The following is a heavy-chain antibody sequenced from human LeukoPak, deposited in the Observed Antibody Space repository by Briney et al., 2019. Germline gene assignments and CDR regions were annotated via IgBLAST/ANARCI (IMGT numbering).Heavy chain of an antibody. J-gene: IGHJ5*02. CDR1: GFTFSNAR. D-gene: IGHD1-14*01. Sequence: GGSLRLSCAASGFTFSNARMSWVRQAPGKGLEWVGRIKSKTDSGTTDYAAPVKGRFTISRDNAKNSLYLQMNSLRAEDTAVYYCARDGEEGTFDPWGQGTLVTVSS. V-gene: IGHV3-15*01. CDR3: ARDGEEGTFDP. CDR2: IKSKTDSGTT.